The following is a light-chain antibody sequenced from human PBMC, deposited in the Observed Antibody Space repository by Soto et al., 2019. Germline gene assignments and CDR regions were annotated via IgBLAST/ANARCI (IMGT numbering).Light chain of an antibody. V-gene: IGKV3-15*01. CDR1: QSVSSN. J-gene: IGKJ1*01. CDR2: GAS. Sequence: EIVMTQSPSTLSVSPVERSTRSFIASQSVSSNLAWYQQKPGQAPRLLIYGASTRATGIPARFSGSGSGTEFTLTISSLQSEDFAVYYCQQYNNWPGTFGQGTKVDIK. CDR3: QQYNNWPGT.